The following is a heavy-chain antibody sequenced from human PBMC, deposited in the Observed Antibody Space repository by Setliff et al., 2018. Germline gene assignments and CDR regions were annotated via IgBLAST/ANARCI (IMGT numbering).Heavy chain of an antibody. CDR1: GFVFSNFA. J-gene: IGHJ6*02. V-gene: IGHV3-23*01. CDR2: ISGSGDST. CDR3: ARDGVYYAMDV. Sequence: PGGSLRLSCAASGFVFSNFAMNWVRQAPGKGLEWVSAISGSGDSTFYADSVRGRFTISRDNAKNSVFLQMNSLRADDTAVYYCARDGVYYAMDVWGQGTTVTVSS.